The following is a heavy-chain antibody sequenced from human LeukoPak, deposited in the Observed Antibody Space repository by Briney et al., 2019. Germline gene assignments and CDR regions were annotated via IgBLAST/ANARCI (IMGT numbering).Heavy chain of an antibody. V-gene: IGHV4-39*01. CDR3: ARLQSSGLVWSVY. Sequence: ASETLSLTCTVSGGSISGSSYYWGWIRQPPGKGLEWIGSIYYSGSTYYNPSLKSRVTISVDTSKNQFSLKLSSVTAADTAVYYCARLQSSGLVWSVYWGQGTLVTVSS. D-gene: IGHD2-21*01. CDR1: GGSISGSSYY. CDR2: IYYSGST. J-gene: IGHJ4*02.